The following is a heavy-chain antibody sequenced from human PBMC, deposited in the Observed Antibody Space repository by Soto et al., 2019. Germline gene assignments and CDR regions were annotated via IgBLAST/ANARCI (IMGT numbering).Heavy chain of an antibody. CDR3: ARDIPYYDFWSGRSFMDV. CDR2: ISYDGSNK. D-gene: IGHD3-3*01. V-gene: IGHV3-30-3*01. Sequence: QVQLVESGGGVVQPGRSLRLSCAASGFTFSSYAMHWVRQAPGKGLEWVAVISYDGSNKYYADSVKGRFTISRDNSKNTLYLQMNSLRAEDTAVYYCARDIPYYDFWSGRSFMDVWGQGTTVTVSS. CDR1: GFTFSSYA. J-gene: IGHJ6*02.